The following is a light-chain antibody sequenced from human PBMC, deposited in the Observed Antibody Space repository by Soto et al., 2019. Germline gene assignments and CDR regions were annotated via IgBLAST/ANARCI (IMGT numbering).Light chain of an antibody. CDR3: LQEYDYPRT. CDR2: AAS. Sequence: ATQMTQSPSSLSASVGDRVTIACRASQGIRIELGWYQQKAGEAPKLLIYAASTLQSGVPPRFSGSGSGTDFTLTISSLQPEDFATYYCLQEYDYPRTFGQGTKVEMK. J-gene: IGKJ1*01. V-gene: IGKV1-6*01. CDR1: QGIRIE.